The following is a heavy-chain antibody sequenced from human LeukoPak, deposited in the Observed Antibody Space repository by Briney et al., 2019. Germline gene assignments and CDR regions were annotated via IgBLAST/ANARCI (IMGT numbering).Heavy chain of an antibody. D-gene: IGHD6-19*01. CDR2: IYYSGST. CDR3: ARDRGQWLLNWFDP. Sequence: PSEILSLTCTVSGGSISSYYWSWIRQSPGKGLEWVGYIYYSGSTNYNPSLKSRVTISVDTSKNQFSLKLSSVTAADTAVYYCARDRGQWLLNWFDPWGQGTLVTVSS. V-gene: IGHV4-59*01. CDR1: GGSISSYY. J-gene: IGHJ5*02.